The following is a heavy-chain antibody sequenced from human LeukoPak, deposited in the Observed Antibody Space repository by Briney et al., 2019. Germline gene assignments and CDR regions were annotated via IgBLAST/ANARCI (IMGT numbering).Heavy chain of an antibody. D-gene: IGHD3-3*01. CDR3: ARTPATIFGVVLTLNWFDP. CDR1: GYTFTGYY. J-gene: IGHJ5*02. V-gene: IGHV1-2*02. CDR2: INPNSGGT. Sequence: ASVKVSCKASGYTFTGYYMHWVRQAPGQGLEWMGWINPNSGGTNYAQKFQGRVTMIRDTSISTAYMELSRLGSDDTAVYYCARTPATIFGVVLTLNWFDPWGQGTLVTVSS.